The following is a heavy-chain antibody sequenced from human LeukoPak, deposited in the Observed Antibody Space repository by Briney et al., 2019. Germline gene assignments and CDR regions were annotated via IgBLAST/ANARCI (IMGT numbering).Heavy chain of an antibody. V-gene: IGHV1-18*01. J-gene: IGHJ4*02. Sequence: ASVKVSCKASGYTFTSYGISWVRQAPGQGLEWMGWISAYNGNTNYAQKLQGRVTMTTDTSTSTAYMELRSLRSDDTAVYYCAREDCTNGVCYTPFDYWGQGTLVTASS. CDR1: GYTFTSYG. CDR3: AREDCTNGVCYTPFDY. D-gene: IGHD2-8*01. CDR2: ISAYNGNT.